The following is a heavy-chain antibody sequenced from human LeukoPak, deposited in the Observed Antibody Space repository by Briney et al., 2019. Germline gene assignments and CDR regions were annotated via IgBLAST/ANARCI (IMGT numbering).Heavy chain of an antibody. Sequence: GGSLRLSCAASGFTFSSYEMNWVRQAPGKGLEWVSYISSSGSTIYYADSVKGRFTISRDNAKNSLYLQMNSLRAEDTAVYYCARDSPGGSYPFGPWGQGTLVTVSS. CDR3: ARDSPGGSYPFGP. CDR2: ISSSGSTI. CDR1: GFTFSSYE. J-gene: IGHJ5*02. D-gene: IGHD1-26*01. V-gene: IGHV3-48*03.